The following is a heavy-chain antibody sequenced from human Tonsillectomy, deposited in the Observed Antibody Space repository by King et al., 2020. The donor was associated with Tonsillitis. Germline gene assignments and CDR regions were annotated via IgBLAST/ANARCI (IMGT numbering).Heavy chain of an antibody. D-gene: IGHD1-14*01. CDR3: ARSGSGGTDAFDI. Sequence: QVQLQESGPGLVKPSDTLSLTCAVSGYSISSSNWWGWIRQPPGKGLEWIGYIYYSGSTNYNPSLKSRVTMSVDMSKNQFSLKLSSVTALDTAVYYGARSGSGGTDAFDIWGQGTMVTVSS. CDR1: GYSISSSNW. J-gene: IGHJ3*02. V-gene: IGHV4-28*06. CDR2: IYYSGST.